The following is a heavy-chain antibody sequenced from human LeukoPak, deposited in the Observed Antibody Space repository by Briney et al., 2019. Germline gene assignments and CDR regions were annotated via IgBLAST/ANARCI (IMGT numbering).Heavy chain of an antibody. CDR3: ARDLYERIAAPGSYGMDV. CDR1: GGTFSSYA. Sequence: GASVKVSCKASGGTFSSYAISWVRQAPGQRLEWMGRIIAILGIANYAQKFQGRVTITADKSTSTAYMELSRLRSDDTAMYYCARDLYERIAAPGSYGMDVWGQGTTVTVSS. J-gene: IGHJ6*02. V-gene: IGHV1-69*04. CDR2: IIAILGIA. D-gene: IGHD6-13*01.